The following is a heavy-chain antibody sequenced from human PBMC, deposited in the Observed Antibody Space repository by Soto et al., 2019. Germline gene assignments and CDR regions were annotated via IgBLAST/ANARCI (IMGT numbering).Heavy chain of an antibody. CDR3: AKDKGGFTNGWVFFDY. Sequence: PGGSLRLSCEVSGIAFSFYSMSWVRQAPGKGLEWVASISGNGGSTYYAASGKGRFTFSRDNSKNTLYLQMNSLRGEDSAVYYCAKDKGGFTNGWVFFDYWGQGTLVTVSS. V-gene: IGHV3-23*01. CDR1: GIAFSFYS. CDR2: ISGNGGST. D-gene: IGHD6-19*01. J-gene: IGHJ4*02.